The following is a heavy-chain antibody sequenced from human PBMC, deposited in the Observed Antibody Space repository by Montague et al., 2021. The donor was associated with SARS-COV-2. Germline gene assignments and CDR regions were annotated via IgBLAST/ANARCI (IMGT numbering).Heavy chain of an antibody. V-gene: IGHV4-31*03. CDR2: IYYSGGT. D-gene: IGHD3-10*01. CDR3: ARDRRTITMVRGVTHWFDP. CDR1: GGSISSGGYY. Sequence: TLSLTCTVSGGSISSGGYYWSWIRQHPGKGLEWIGYIYYSGGTYYNPSLKSRVTISVDTSKNQFSLKLSSVTAADTAVYYCARDRRTITMVRGVTHWFDPWGQGTLVTVSS. J-gene: IGHJ5*02.